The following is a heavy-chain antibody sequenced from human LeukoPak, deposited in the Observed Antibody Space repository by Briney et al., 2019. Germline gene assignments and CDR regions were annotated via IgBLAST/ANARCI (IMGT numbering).Heavy chain of an antibody. V-gene: IGHV3-23*01. Sequence: PRRSLRLSCAASGFTFSSSAMSWVRQAPGKGLEWVSAISGSGGSTYYADSVKGRFTISRDNSKNTLYLQMNSLRAEDTAVYYCAKGEWLASPFDYWGQGTLVTVSS. CDR1: GFTFSSSA. CDR3: AKGEWLASPFDY. J-gene: IGHJ4*02. D-gene: IGHD6-19*01. CDR2: ISGSGGST.